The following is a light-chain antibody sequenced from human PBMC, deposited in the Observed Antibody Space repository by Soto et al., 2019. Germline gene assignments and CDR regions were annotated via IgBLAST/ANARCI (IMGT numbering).Light chain of an antibody. J-gene: IGKJ4*01. CDR1: QGISSY. CDR2: AAS. Sequence: IQLTQSPSSLSASVGDRVTITCRASQGISSYLAWYQQKPGKAPKLLIYAASTLQSGVPSRFSGSGSGTDFTLTISSLQAEDFATYYCQQLSSYPSTFGGGTKVEIK. V-gene: IGKV1-9*01. CDR3: QQLSSYPST.